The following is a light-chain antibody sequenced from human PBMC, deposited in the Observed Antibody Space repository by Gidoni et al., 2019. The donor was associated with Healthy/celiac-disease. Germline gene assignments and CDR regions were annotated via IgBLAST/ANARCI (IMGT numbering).Light chain of an antibody. CDR2: DAS. CDR3: QQRSNF. CDR1: QSVSSY. V-gene: IGKV3-11*01. Sequence: EIVLTQSPATLSLSPGERATLSCRASQSVSSYLAWYQQKPGQAPRLLIYDASNRATGIPARFSGSGSGTDFTLTISSLEPEDFAVYYCQQRSNFFXXXTRLEIK. J-gene: IGKJ5*01.